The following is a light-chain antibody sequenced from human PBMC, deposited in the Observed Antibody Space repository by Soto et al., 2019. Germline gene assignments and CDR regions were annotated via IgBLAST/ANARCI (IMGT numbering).Light chain of an antibody. CDR2: DAS. CDR1: QSISSW. CDR3: QQYITYSPLT. J-gene: IGKJ4*01. V-gene: IGKV1-5*01. Sequence: DIQMTQSPSTLSASVGDRVTITCRASQSISSWLAWYQQKPGKAPKLLIYDASSLESGVTSRLSGSGAGTEFSLPISSLQPDDFATYYCQQYITYSPLTFGGGTKVEIK.